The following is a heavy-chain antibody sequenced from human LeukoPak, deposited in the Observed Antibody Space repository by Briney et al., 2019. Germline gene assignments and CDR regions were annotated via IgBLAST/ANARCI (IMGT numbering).Heavy chain of an antibody. Sequence: GGSLRLSCAASGFTFSSYWMHWVRQAPGKGLVWVSRINSDGSSTNYADSVKGRFTISRDNSKNTLYLQMNSLRAEDTAVYYCARDGLGNYDSSGYYPNPFAFDIWGQGTMVTVSS. CDR3: ARDGLGNYDSSGYYPNPFAFDI. CDR2: INSDGSST. CDR1: GFTFSSYW. J-gene: IGHJ3*02. V-gene: IGHV3-74*01. D-gene: IGHD3-22*01.